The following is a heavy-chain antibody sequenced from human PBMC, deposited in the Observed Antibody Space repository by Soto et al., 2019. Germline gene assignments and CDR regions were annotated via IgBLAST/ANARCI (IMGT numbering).Heavy chain of an antibody. Sequence: EEQLVESGGGLVQPGGSLRLSCAASGFTFSDYYMSWVRQAPGKGLEWVANIKQDGSTKSYVDSVRGRFTISRDNGKNSLSLHMESLRADDTAVYYCARWNGGFDPWGQGTRVTVSS. CDR3: ARWNGGFDP. CDR2: IKQDGSTK. V-gene: IGHV3-7*05. CDR1: GFTFSDYY. J-gene: IGHJ5*02. D-gene: IGHD1-1*01.